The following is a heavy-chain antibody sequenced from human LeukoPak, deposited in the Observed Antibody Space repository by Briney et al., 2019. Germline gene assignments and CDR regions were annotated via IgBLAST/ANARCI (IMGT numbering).Heavy chain of an antibody. J-gene: IGHJ4*02. Sequence: GGSLRLSCAASGFTFSSYGMHWVRQAPGKGLEWVAVISYDGSNKYYADSVKGRFTISRDNSKNTLYLQMNSLRAEDTAVYYCAKDLWRDRWELPGVFDYWGQGTLVTVSS. D-gene: IGHD1-26*01. CDR3: AKDLWRDRWELPGVFDY. CDR2: ISYDGSNK. V-gene: IGHV3-30*18. CDR1: GFTFSSYG.